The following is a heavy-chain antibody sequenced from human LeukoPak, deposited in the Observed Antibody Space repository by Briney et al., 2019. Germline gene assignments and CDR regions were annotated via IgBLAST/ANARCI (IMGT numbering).Heavy chain of an antibody. CDR1: GFTFSNTW. CDR2: ISYDGSSK. D-gene: IGHD3-22*01. Sequence: PGGSLRLSCAASGFTFSNTWMNWVRQAPGKGLEWVAVISYDGSSKYYAASVKGRFTISRDNSKNTPYLQMNSLRPEDTAVYYCARDPGGGPKQYFYSSGHYFDYWDQGTLVTVSS. CDR3: ARDPGGGPKQYFYSSGHYFDY. V-gene: IGHV3-30-3*01. J-gene: IGHJ4*02.